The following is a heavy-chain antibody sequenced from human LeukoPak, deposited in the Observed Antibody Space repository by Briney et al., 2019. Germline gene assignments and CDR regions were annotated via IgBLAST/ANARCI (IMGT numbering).Heavy chain of an antibody. V-gene: IGHV3-48*02. D-gene: IGHD1-26*01. CDR3: ARAGSYYPGYYFDC. CDR1: ESTFSTYS. J-gene: IGHJ4*02. CDR2: ISGSSATI. Sequence: GGSLRLSCAASESTFSTYSMSWVRQAPGERLEWISYISGSSATIYYADSVKGRFTISRDNARNSLFLQMNSLRDEDTAVYYCARAGSYYPGYYFDCWGQGTLVTVSS.